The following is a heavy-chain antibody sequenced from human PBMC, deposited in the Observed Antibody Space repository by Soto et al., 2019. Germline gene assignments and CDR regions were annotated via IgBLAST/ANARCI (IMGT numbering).Heavy chain of an antibody. V-gene: IGHV4-59*12. D-gene: IGHD3-10*01. Sequence: SETLSLTCTVSGGSIISDYWSWIRQPPGKGLEWIGYISHSGSTNYNPSLKSRVTISVDKSKNQFSLKLSSVTAADTAVYYCARDNYGSGSYYSYNWFDPWGQGTLVTVSS. CDR3: ARDNYGSGSYYSYNWFDP. CDR1: GGSIISDY. J-gene: IGHJ5*02. CDR2: ISHSGST.